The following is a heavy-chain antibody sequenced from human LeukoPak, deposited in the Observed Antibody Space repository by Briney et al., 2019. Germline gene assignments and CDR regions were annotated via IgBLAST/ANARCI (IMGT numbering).Heavy chain of an antibody. Sequence: ASVKVSCKASGYIFTSYNMNWVRQAPGQGLEWMGIINPSGGSTIYAQKFQGRVTMTEDTSTDTAYMELSSLRSEDTAVYYCATVSSSTVARRLFYAFDIWGQGTMVTVSS. CDR3: ATVSSSTVARRLFYAFDI. CDR1: GYIFTSYN. V-gene: IGHV1-46*01. D-gene: IGHD6-6*01. J-gene: IGHJ3*02. CDR2: INPSGGST.